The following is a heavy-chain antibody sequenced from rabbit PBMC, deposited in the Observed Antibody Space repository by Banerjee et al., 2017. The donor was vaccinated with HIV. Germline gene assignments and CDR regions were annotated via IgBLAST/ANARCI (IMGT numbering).Heavy chain of an antibody. CDR2: IYTSSGTT. D-gene: IGHD8-1*01. J-gene: IGHJ4*01. Sequence: QEQLEESGGDLVKPEGSLTLTCKASGFDFIDNYVMRWVRQAPGKGLEWIASIYTSSGTTYYASWAKGRFTISKTSSTTVSLQMTNLTAADTATYFCARRRNGGGNDYSLWGSGTLVTVS. CDR3: ARRRNGGGNDYSL. CDR1: GFDFIDNYV. V-gene: IGHV1S45*01.